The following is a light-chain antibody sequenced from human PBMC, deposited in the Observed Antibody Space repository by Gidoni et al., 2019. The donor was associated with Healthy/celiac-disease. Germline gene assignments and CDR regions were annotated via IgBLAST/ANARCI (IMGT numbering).Light chain of an antibody. V-gene: IGKV3-11*01. CDR1: QSVSSY. CDR2: DAS. CDR3: QQRSNWPPFT. J-gene: IGKJ3*01. Sequence: EIVFTQSPATLSLSPGERATLSCRASQSVSSYLAWYQQKPGQAPRLLIYDASNRATGIPARFSGSGSGTDFTLTISSIEPEDFAVYYCQQRSNWPPFTFGPGTKVDIK.